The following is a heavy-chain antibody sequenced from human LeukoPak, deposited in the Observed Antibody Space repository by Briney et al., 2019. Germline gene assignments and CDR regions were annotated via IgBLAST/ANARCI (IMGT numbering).Heavy chain of an antibody. J-gene: IGHJ3*02. V-gene: IGHV3-23*01. CDR3: ARDNHDFWSGYYPDAFDI. Sequence: GGSLRLSCAASGFTFSSYAMSWVRQAPGKGLEWVSAISGSGGSTYYADSVKGRFTISRDNAKNSVYMQMNSLRAEDTAVYYCARDNHDFWSGYYPDAFDIWGQGTMVTVSS. CDR1: GFTFSSYA. D-gene: IGHD3-3*01. CDR2: ISGSGGST.